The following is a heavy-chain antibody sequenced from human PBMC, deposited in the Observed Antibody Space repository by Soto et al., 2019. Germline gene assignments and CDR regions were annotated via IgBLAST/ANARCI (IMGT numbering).Heavy chain of an antibody. V-gene: IGHV1-3*05. CDR2: INAGNGNT. D-gene: IGHD5-12*01. J-gene: IGHJ4*02. CDR1: GYTFTSYA. Sequence: QVQLVQSGAEEKKPGASVKVSCKASGYTFTSYAMHWVRQAPGQRLEWMGWINAGNGNTKYSQKFQGRVTITRDTSASTAYMELSSLRSEDTSVYYCARGVGGYSGYGDYWGQGTLVTFSS. CDR3: ARGVGGYSGYGDY.